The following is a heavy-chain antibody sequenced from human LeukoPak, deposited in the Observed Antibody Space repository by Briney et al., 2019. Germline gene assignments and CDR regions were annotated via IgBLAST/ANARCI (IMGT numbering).Heavy chain of an antibody. CDR3: ARQSGYSYGNFDY. CDR2: IYYSGST. D-gene: IGHD5-18*01. Sequence: SETLSLTCTASGGSISSYYWSWIRQPPGKGLEWIGYIYYSGSTNYNPSLKSRVTISVDTSKNQFSLKLSSVTAADTAVYYCARQSGYSYGNFDYWGQGTLVTVSS. CDR1: GGSISSYY. V-gene: IGHV4-59*08. J-gene: IGHJ4*02.